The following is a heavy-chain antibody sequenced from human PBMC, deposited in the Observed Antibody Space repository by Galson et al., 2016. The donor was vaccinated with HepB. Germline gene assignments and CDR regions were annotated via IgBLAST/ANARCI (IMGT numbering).Heavy chain of an antibody. V-gene: IGHV1-46*01. J-gene: IGHJ4*02. CDR1: GYAFTNYL. D-gene: IGHD2-2*01. CDR2: INPSDGTI. Sequence: SVKVSCKASGYAFTNYLMHWVRQAPGQGLEWMGIINPSDGTISYAQKFQGRVTMTRDTSTSTAYMELSSLRSEDTAVCYCVRAVVVVVPAANDPSDYWGQGTLVTVSS. CDR3: VRAVVVVVPAANDPSDY.